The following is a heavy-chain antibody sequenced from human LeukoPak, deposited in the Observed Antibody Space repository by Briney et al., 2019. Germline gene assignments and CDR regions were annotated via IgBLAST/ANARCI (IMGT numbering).Heavy chain of an antibody. CDR2: IYYSGST. J-gene: IGHJ6*03. CDR1: GGSISSGGYY. CDR3: ARAGYDFWSGYYIPYYYYYYYMDV. Sequence: SETLSLTCTVSGGSISSGGYYWSWIRQHPGKGLEWIGYIYYSGSTYYNPSLKSRVTISVDTSKNQFSLKLGSVTAADTAVYYCARAGYDFWSGYYIPYYYYYYYMDVWGKGTTVTVSS. V-gene: IGHV4-31*03. D-gene: IGHD3-3*01.